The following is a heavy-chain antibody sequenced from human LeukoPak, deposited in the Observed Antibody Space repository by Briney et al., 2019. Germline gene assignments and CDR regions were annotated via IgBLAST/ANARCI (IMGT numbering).Heavy chain of an antibody. CDR1: GGSFSGYY. D-gene: IGHD3-3*01. J-gene: IGHJ5*02. V-gene: IGHV4-34*01. CDR3: ARVATTGDFWSSYLNWFDP. Sequence: SETLSLTCAVYGGSFSGYYWSWIRQPPGKGLEWIGEINHSGSTNYNPSLKSRVTISVDTSKNQFSLKLSSVTAADTAVYYCARVATTGDFWSSYLNWFDPWGQGTLVTVSS. CDR2: INHSGST.